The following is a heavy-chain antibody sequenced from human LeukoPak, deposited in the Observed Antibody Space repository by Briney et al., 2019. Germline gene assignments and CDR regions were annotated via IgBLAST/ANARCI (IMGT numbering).Heavy chain of an antibody. CDR3: ARDARDCSSTSCYDYGFFQH. D-gene: IGHD2-2*01. V-gene: IGHV3-30-3*01. J-gene: IGHJ1*01. Sequence: GRSLRLSCAASGFTFSNYAMHWVRQAPGKGLERVAVISYDGSKKYYADSVRGRFTISRDNSKNTLYLQMNSLRAEVTAVYYCARDARDCSSTSCYDYGFFQHWGQGTLVTVSA. CDR1: GFTFSNYA. CDR2: ISYDGSKK.